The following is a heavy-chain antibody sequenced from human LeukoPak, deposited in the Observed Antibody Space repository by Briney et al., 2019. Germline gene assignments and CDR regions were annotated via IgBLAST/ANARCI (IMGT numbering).Heavy chain of an antibody. Sequence: ASVKVSCKASGYTFTGYYMHWVRQAPGQGLEWMGWINPNSGGTNYAQKFQGRVTMTRDTSISTAYMELSRLRSDDTAVYYCARDRCRKDGYNYIGYWGQGTLVTVSS. CDR3: ARDRCRKDGYNYIGY. CDR1: GYTFTGYY. V-gene: IGHV1-2*02. J-gene: IGHJ4*02. D-gene: IGHD5-24*01. CDR2: INPNSGGT.